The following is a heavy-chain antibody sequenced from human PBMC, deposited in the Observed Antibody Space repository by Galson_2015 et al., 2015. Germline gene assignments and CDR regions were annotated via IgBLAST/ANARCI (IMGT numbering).Heavy chain of an antibody. CDR3: ARDTGYSYGPFDDAFDI. D-gene: IGHD5-18*01. Sequence: SETLSLTCTVSVGSISSSSYYWGWIRQPPGKGLEWVGSIYYSGSTYYNPSLKSRVTISVDTSKNQVSLKLSSVTAADTAVYYCARDTGYSYGPFDDAFDIWGQGTMVTVSS. J-gene: IGHJ3*02. V-gene: IGHV4-39*07. CDR1: VGSISSSSYY. CDR2: IYYSGST.